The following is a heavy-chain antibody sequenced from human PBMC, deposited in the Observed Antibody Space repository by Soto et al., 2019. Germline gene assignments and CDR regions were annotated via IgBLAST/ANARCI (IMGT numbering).Heavy chain of an antibody. CDR1: GDSVSSNSAA. J-gene: IGHJ4*02. Sequence: SQTLSLTCAISGDSVSSNSAAWNWLRQSPSRGLEWLGRTYYRSKWYNDYAVSVKSRITINPDTSKNQFSLQLNSVTPEDTAVYYCAREQAITRTTNVGRPIDYWGQGTLVTVSS. D-gene: IGHD1-7*01. CDR3: AREQAITRTTNVGRPIDY. CDR2: TYYRSKWYN. V-gene: IGHV6-1*01.